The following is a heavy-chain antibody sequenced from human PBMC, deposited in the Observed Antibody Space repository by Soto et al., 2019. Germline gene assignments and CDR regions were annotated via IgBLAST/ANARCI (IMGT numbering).Heavy chain of an antibody. CDR3: ARGSTDYYPGSRIFDF. D-gene: IGHD3-10*01. CDR2: INVYNGNT. CDR1: GYPFTSYS. J-gene: IGHJ4*02. Sequence: XSVKVSCKASGYPFTSYSISWGRQAPGQGLEWMGWINVYNGNTKYAQKFQGRVTMTTDTSTSTVYMELRSLTSDDTAVYYCARGSTDYYPGSRIFDFWGRGTLVTVSS. V-gene: IGHV1-18*01.